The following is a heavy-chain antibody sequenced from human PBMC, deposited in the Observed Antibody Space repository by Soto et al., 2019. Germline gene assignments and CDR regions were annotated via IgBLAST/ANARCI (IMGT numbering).Heavy chain of an antibody. D-gene: IGHD4-4*01. J-gene: IGHJ4*02. CDR3: AKDNYYY. CDR1: GFTLSNYG. CDR2: ISGSDGST. V-gene: IGHV3-23*01. Sequence: EVQLLESGGGLVQPGGSLRLSCAASGFTLSNYGMNWVRQAPGKGLEWVSGISGSDGSTYYADSVKGRFTISRDNSKNTLYLQMNTLRAEATAVYYCAKDNYYYWGKGTMVTVSS.